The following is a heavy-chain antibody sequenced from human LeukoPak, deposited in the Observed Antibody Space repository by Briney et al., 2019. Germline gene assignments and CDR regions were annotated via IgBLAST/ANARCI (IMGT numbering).Heavy chain of an antibody. V-gene: IGHV3-21*01. D-gene: IGHD6-13*01. CDR2: ISCTRSYI. CDR1: AFTFSNSN. J-gene: IGHJ4*02. CDR3: ATTSIAAAVPGCFDY. Sequence: GGSLRLSCAASAFTFSNSNMNWVRQAPGMGLEWVSSISCTRSYISSADSLKGRFTVSRDNAKNSLYLQMNSLRAEDTAVYYCATTSIAAAVPGCFDYWGQGTLVTVFS.